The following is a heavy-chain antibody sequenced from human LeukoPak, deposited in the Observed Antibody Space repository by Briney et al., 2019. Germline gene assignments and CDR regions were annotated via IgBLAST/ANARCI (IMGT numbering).Heavy chain of an antibody. D-gene: IGHD3-9*01. CDR2: INPNSGGT. CDR1: GYTFTSYG. Sequence: ASVKVSCKASGYTFTSYGISWVRQAPGQGLEWMGWINPNSGGTNYAQKFQGRVTMTRDTSISTAYMELSRLRSEDTAVYYCASARVSYDILTGYVDYYYMDVWGKGTTVTVSS. CDR3: ASARVSYDILTGYVDYYYMDV. V-gene: IGHV1-2*02. J-gene: IGHJ6*03.